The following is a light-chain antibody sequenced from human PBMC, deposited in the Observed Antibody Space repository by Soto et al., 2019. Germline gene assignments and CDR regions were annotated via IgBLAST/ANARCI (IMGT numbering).Light chain of an antibody. CDR1: SSGVGTYIL. Sequence: QSALTQPASESGSPGQSITISCTGTSSGVGTYILVSWYQQHPGKAPNLIIYEVSKRPSGVSNRFSGSKSGNTASLTISGLQAEDEADYYCCSHASSGTFEWVFGGGTQLTVL. J-gene: IGLJ3*02. V-gene: IGLV2-23*02. CDR3: CSHASSGTFEWV. CDR2: EVS.